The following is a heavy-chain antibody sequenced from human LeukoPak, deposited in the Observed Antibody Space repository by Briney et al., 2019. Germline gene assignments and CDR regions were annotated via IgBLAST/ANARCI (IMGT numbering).Heavy chain of an antibody. CDR2: IKQDGSEK. J-gene: IGHJ4*02. V-gene: IGHV3-7*01. CDR1: GFTFSSYW. Sequence: GGSLRLSCAASGFTFSSYWMSWVRQAPGKGLEWVANIKQDGSEKYYVDSVKGRLTISRDNAKNSLYLQMNSLRAEDTAVYYCARAASIAVAGTIDYFDYWGQGTLVTVSS. CDR3: ARAASIAVAGTIDYFDY. D-gene: IGHD6-19*01.